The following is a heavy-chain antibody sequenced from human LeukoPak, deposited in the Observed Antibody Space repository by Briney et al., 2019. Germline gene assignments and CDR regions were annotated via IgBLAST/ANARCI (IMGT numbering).Heavy chain of an antibody. D-gene: IGHD6-19*01. CDR1: GFTSTSYW. J-gene: IGHJ4*02. CDR2: IKQDGSEK. CDR3: ARDAGGWGYYFDY. Sequence: GGSLRLSCAASGFTSTSYWMSWVRQAPGKGLEWVANIKQDGSEKYYVDSVKGRFTISRDNAKNSLYLQMNSLRAEDTAVYYCARDAGGWGYYFDYWGQGTLVTVSS. V-gene: IGHV3-7*04.